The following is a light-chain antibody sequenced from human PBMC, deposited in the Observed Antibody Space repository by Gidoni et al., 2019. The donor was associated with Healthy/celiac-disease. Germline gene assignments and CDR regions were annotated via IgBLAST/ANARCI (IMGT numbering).Light chain of an antibody. J-gene: IGLJ2*01. CDR2: QDS. CDR3: QAWDSSTAV. V-gene: IGLV3-1*01. CDR1: KLGDKY. Sequence: SYELTQPPSVSVSPGQTASITCSGDKLGDKYACWYQQKPGRSPVLVIYQDSTRPSGIPERFSGSNSGNTATLTISGTQAMDEADYYCQAWDSSTAVFGGGTKLTVL.